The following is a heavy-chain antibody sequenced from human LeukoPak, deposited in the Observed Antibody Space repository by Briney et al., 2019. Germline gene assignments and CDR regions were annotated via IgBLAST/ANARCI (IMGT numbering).Heavy chain of an antibody. D-gene: IGHD3-22*01. CDR3: ARERYYYDSSGFPDP. CDR2: IYTSGST. V-gene: IGHV4-4*07. Sequence: SETLSLTCTVSGGSISSYYWSWIRQPAGKGLKWIGRIYTSGSTNYNPSLKSRVTMSVDTSKNQFSLKLSSVTAADTAVYYCARERYYYDSSGFPDPWGQGTLVTVSS. J-gene: IGHJ5*02. CDR1: GGSISSYY.